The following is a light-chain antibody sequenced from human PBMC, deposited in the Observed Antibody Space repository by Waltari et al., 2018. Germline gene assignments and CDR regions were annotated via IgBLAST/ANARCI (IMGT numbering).Light chain of an antibody. J-gene: IGKJ5*01. CDR2: DAS. CDR1: QSVSSY. V-gene: IGKV3-11*01. CDR3: QQRSNWPEVT. Sequence: EIVLTQSPATLSLSPGESATLSCRASQSVSSYVAWYQQKPGQAPRLLIYDASNRATGIPARFSGSGSGTDFTLTISSLEPEDFAVYYCQQRSNWPEVTFGQGTRLEIK.